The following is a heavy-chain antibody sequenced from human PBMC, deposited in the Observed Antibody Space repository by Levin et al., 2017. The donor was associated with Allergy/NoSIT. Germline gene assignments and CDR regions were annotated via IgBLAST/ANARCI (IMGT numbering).Heavy chain of an antibody. CDR2: VSGSGDTS. CDR3: AKMVVAAFIDY. V-gene: IGHV3-23*01. CDR1: GFTFSHYA. D-gene: IGHD2-15*01. J-gene: IGHJ4*02. Sequence: PGGSLRLSCAASGFTFSHYAMSWVRQAPGKGLEWVSAVSGSGDTSYYADSVKGRFTISRDNSKNTLYLQMNSLRAEDTAIYYCAKMVVAAFIDYWGQGTLVTVSS.